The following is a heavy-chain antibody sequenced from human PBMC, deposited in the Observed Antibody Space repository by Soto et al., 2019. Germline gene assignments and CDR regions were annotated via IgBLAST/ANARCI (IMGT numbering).Heavy chain of an antibody. Sequence: GGSLRLSCAASGFSFSSYSMNWVRQSPGKGLEWVSSITSSSSYIFYADAVKGRYAISRDNAKNSLYLQMNSLRTEDTAVFYCSRERPPPGESDGHWGQGTLVTASP. CDR2: ITSSSSYI. V-gene: IGHV3-21*01. CDR1: GFSFSSYS. J-gene: IGHJ4*02. CDR3: SRERPPPGESDGH. D-gene: IGHD4-17*01.